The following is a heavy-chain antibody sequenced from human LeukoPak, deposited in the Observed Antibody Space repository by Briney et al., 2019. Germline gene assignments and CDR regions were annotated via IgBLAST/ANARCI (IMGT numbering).Heavy chain of an antibody. CDR2: ISYDGSNK. V-gene: IGHV3-30-3*01. CDR3: AKDFRIGYSAHFDY. Sequence: GGSLRLSCAAPGFTFSSYAMHWVRQAPGKGLEWVAVISYDGSNKYYADSVKGRFTISRDNSKNTLYLQMNSLRAEDTAVYYCAKDFRIGYSAHFDYWGQGALVTVSS. CDR1: GFTFSSYA. D-gene: IGHD2-21*01. J-gene: IGHJ4*02.